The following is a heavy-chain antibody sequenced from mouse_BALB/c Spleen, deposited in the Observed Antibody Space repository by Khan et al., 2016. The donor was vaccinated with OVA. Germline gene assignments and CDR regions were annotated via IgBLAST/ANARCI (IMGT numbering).Heavy chain of an antibody. Sequence: VQLKESGPGLVKPSQSLSLTCTVTGYSITSDYAWNWIRQFPGNKLEWMGYITYSGSTSYNPSLKSRISITRDTSKYQFFLQLNFVTTEDTATYYCAMGRTYWGQGTLVTVSA. V-gene: IGHV3-2*02. CDR3: AMGRTY. CDR1: GYSITSDYA. CDR2: ITYSGST. J-gene: IGHJ3*01. D-gene: IGHD4-1*01.